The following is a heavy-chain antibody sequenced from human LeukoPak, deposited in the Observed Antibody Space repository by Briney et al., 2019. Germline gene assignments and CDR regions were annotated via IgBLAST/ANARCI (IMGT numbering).Heavy chain of an antibody. CDR2: ISGSGGST. D-gene: IGHD6-19*01. J-gene: IGHJ4*02. CDR3: AKVRIAVAGTLGFDY. Sequence: GGSLRLSCAASGFTFSSYAMSWVRQAPGKGLEWVSAISGSGGSTYYADSVKGRFTISGDNSKNTLYLQMNSLRAEDTAVYYCAKVRIAVAGTLGFDYWGQGTLVTVSS. CDR1: GFTFSSYA. V-gene: IGHV3-23*01.